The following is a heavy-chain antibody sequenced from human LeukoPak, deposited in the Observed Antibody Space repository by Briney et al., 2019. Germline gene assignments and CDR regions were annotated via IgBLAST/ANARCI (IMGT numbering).Heavy chain of an antibody. CDR3: VKNGWLDY. CDR1: GFPFSAYA. V-gene: IGHV3-21*06. J-gene: IGHJ4*02. Sequence: GGSLRLSCAASGFPFSAYAMSWVRQAPGKGLEWVAYISTSGDSTKYADSVEGRFTISRDNAENSLFLLMNSLRVEDTAVYYCVKNGWLDYWGQGILVTVSS. D-gene: IGHD6-19*01. CDR2: ISTSGDST.